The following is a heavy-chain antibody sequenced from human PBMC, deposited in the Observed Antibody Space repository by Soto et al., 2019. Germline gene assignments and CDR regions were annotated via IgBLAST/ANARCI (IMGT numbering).Heavy chain of an antibody. Sequence: QITLKESGPTLVKPTQTLTLTCTFSGFSLSTSGVGVGWIRQPPGKAPEWLALIYWDDDKRYSPSLKSRLTITKDTSKNQVVLTMTSMDPVDTATYYCAQYYYDSSGYPYWGQGTLVTVSS. D-gene: IGHD3-22*01. V-gene: IGHV2-5*02. CDR2: IYWDDDK. CDR1: GFSLSTSGVG. J-gene: IGHJ4*02. CDR3: AQYYYDSSGYPY.